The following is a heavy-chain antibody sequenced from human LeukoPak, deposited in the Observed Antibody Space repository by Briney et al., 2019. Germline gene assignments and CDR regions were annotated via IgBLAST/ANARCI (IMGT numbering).Heavy chain of an antibody. CDR3: ARERPASCYFDY. CDR1: GYTFIRYY. J-gene: IGHJ4*02. Sequence: ASVKVSCEASGYTFIRYYMHWVRQAPGQGLEWMGLINTSSGRTTYAQKFQGRVTMTRDTSTSTVYMEVSSLGSEDTAVYYCARERPASCYFDYWGLGTLVTVSS. CDR2: INTSSGRT. D-gene: IGHD2-2*01. V-gene: IGHV1-46*01.